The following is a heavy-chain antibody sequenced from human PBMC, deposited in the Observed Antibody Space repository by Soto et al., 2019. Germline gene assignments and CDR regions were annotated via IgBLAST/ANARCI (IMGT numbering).Heavy chain of an antibody. CDR1: GFTFSSYA. CDR3: ATTTIYDFWSGDFARPDTLDY. Sequence: EVQLLESGGGLVQPGGSLRLSCAASGFTFSSYAMSWVRQAPGKGLEWVSAISGSGGSTYYADSVKGRFTISRDNSKNTLYLQMNCLRSEDTAVYYSATTTIYDFWSGDFARPDTLDYWGQGTLVTVSS. CDR2: ISGSGGST. V-gene: IGHV3-23*01. D-gene: IGHD3-3*01. J-gene: IGHJ4*02.